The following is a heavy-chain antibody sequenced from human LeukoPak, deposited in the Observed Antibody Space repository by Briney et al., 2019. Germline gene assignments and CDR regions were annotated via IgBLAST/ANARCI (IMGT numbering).Heavy chain of an antibody. J-gene: IGHJ4*02. D-gene: IGHD6-13*01. Sequence: SGPTLVNPTQTLTLTCTFSGFSLSSSGVGVGWIRQPPGKALEWLALINWDDDKRYSPSLKSRITITKDTSKNQVVLTMTNMDPVDTATYYCAHSTSSSWYFIYYFDYWGQGTLVTVSS. V-gene: IGHV2-5*02. CDR2: INWDDDK. CDR1: GFSLSSSGVG. CDR3: AHSTSSSWYFIYYFDY.